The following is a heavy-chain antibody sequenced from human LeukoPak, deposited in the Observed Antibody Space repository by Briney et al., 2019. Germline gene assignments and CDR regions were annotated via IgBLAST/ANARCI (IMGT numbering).Heavy chain of an antibody. CDR1: GGSFSGYY. V-gene: IGHV4-34*01. Sequence: PSETLSLTCAVHGGSFSGYYWSWIRQPPGKGLEWIGEINHSGSTNYNPSLKSRVTISVDTSKNQFSLKLSSVTAADTAVYYCARGPRITMIVVVIKRERAFDIWGQGTMVTVSS. J-gene: IGHJ3*02. CDR3: ARGPRITMIVVVIKRERAFDI. D-gene: IGHD3-22*01. CDR2: INHSGST.